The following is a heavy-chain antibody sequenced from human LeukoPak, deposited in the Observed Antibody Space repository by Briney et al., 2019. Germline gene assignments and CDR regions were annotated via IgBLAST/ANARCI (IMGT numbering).Heavy chain of an antibody. CDR3: ARLVVVTHNYHYGMDV. V-gene: IGHV4-59*08. CDR2: IYYSEST. CDR1: GGSISSYY. Sequence: PSETLSLTCTVSGGSISSYYWSWIRQPPGKGLEWIGYIYYSESTNYNPSLKSRVTISVDTSKNQFSLMLSSVTAADTAVYYCARLVVVTHNYHYGMDVWGQGTTVTVSS. J-gene: IGHJ6*02. D-gene: IGHD2-21*02.